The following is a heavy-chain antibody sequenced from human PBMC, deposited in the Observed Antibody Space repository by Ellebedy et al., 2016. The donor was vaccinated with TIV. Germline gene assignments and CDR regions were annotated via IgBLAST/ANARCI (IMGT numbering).Heavy chain of an antibody. J-gene: IGHJ6*02. CDR1: GGTFSSYA. CDR2: IIPIFGTA. CDR3: ARVRVPMVRGVIEGADYYYGMDV. V-gene: IGHV1-69*13. D-gene: IGHD3-10*01. Sequence: SVKVSCXASGGTFSSYAISWVRQAPGQGLEWMGGIIPIFGTANYAQKFQGRVTITADESTSTAYMELSSLRSEDTAVYYCARVRVPMVRGVIEGADYYYGMDVWGQGTTVTVSS.